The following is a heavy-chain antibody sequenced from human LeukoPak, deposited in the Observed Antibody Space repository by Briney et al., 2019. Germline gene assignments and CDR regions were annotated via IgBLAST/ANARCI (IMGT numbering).Heavy chain of an antibody. D-gene: IGHD3-9*01. V-gene: IGHV1-18*04. Sequence: ASVKVSCKASGYTFTSYGISWVRQAPGQRLEWMGWISAYNGNTNYAQKLQGRVTMTTDPSTSTAYMELRSLRSDDTAVYYCARDRDYDILTGFENWFDPWGQGTLVTVPS. CDR3: ARDRDYDILTGFENWFDP. CDR2: ISAYNGNT. J-gene: IGHJ5*02. CDR1: GYTFTSYG.